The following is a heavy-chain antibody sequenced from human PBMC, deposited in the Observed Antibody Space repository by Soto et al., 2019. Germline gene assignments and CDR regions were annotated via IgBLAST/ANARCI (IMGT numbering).Heavy chain of an antibody. CDR1: GSPFTGYY. CDR3: ARASGCDRSGYSQFDY. Sequence: ASVKVSCKASGSPFTGYYIYWVRKAPGQGLEWMGWINPNSGDTNYAQKFQGRVTMTSHTSISTAYMELSSLRSDDAAVYFCARASGCDRSGYSQFDYWGQGTLVTVSS. D-gene: IGHD3-22*01. V-gene: IGHV1-2*02. J-gene: IGHJ4*02. CDR2: INPNSGDT.